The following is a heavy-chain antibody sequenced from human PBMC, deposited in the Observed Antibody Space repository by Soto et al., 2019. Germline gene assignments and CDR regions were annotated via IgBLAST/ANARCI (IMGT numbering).Heavy chain of an antibody. Sequence: EVQLLESGGDLVQPGGSLRLSCAASGFTFSSYGMNWVRQAPGKGLEWVSVINNSGGNTYYADSVKGRFTISRDNSKNTLYLQMNSLRADDTALYYCAKTEGGYSTNDYWGQGTLVTVSS. CDR1: GFTFSSYG. CDR3: AKTEGGYSTNDY. CDR2: INNSGGNT. J-gene: IGHJ4*02. V-gene: IGHV3-23*01. D-gene: IGHD3-10*01.